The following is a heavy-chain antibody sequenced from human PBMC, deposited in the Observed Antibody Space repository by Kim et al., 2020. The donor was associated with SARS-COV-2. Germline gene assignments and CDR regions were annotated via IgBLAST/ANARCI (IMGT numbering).Heavy chain of an antibody. CDR2: IQPDGSED. V-gene: IGHV3-7*01. CDR3: MGVGAI. D-gene: IGHD3-16*01. CDR1: GFSFSDAW. Sequence: GGSLRLSCAASGFSFSDAWMNWVRQAPGKGLEWVANIQPDGSEDYYADSVKDRFIIFRDNGRKLLYLQMTTLRAEDTAVYYCMGVGAISGYGTTVTGPS. J-gene: IGHJ3*02.